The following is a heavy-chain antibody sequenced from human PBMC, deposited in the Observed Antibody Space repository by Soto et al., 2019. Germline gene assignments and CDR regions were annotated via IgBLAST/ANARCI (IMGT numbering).Heavy chain of an antibody. D-gene: IGHD1-26*01. J-gene: IGHJ3*02. V-gene: IGHV3-23*01. CDR2: ISGSGGST. CDR1: GFTFSSYA. CDR3: AKGRGYSGSYHAFDI. Sequence: GGSLRLSCAASGFTFSSYAMSWVRQAPGKGLEWVSAISGSGGSTYYADSVKGRFTISRDNSKNTLYLRMNSLRAEDTAVYYCAKGRGYSGSYHAFDIWGQGTMVTVSS.